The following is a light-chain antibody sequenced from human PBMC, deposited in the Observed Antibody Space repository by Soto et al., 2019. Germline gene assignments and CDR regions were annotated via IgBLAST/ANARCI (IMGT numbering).Light chain of an antibody. CDR1: QSISNS. Sequence: DIQMTQSPSTLSASVRDRVTITCLASQSISNSLAWYQQRPGKAPKLLIYKASSLETGVPSRFSGSGSGTEFTLTISSLQPDDFATYYCQQYNSDWNTFGQGTKVDIK. J-gene: IGKJ2*01. CDR3: QQYNSDWNT. CDR2: KAS. V-gene: IGKV1-5*03.